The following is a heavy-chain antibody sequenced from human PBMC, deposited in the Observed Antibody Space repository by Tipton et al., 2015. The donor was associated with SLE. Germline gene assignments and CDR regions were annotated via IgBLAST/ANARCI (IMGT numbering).Heavy chain of an antibody. CDR2: IKQDGSEK. V-gene: IGHV3-7*01. J-gene: IGHJ3*02. Sequence: SLRLSCAASGFTFSSYAMSWVRQAPGKGLEWVANIKQDGSEKYYVDSVKGRFTISRDNAKNSLYLQMNSLRAEDTAVYYCARVYLWEWGAFDIWGQGTMVTVSS. CDR3: ARVYLWEWGAFDI. CDR1: GFTFSSYA. D-gene: IGHD3-16*01.